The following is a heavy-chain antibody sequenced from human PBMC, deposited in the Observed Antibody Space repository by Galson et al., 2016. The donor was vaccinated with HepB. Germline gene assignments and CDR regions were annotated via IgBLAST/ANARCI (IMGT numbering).Heavy chain of an antibody. CDR2: ISFDGGKQ. CDR1: GSALSSYG. Sequence: SLRLSCAVSGSALSSYGMHWVRQVPGKGLEWVADISFDGGKQHYADSVKGRFSISRDTSRVYLQMSSLTPADTGLYYCARDYSYSSNWPGYWGQGTLVTVSS. J-gene: IGHJ4*02. V-gene: IGHV3-30*03. D-gene: IGHD7-27*01. CDR3: ARDYSYSSNWPGY.